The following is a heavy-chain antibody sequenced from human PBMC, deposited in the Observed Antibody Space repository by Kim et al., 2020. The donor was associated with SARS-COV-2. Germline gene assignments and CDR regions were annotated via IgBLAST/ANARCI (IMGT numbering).Heavy chain of an antibody. V-gene: IGHV1-69*13. D-gene: IGHD6-13*01. CDR3: ARERLLTYSSSWYYFDY. CDR1: GGTFSSYA. Sequence: SVKVSCKASGGTFSSYAISWVRQAPGQGLEWMGGIIPIFGTANYAQKFQGRVTITADESTSTAYMELSSLRSEDTAVYYCARERLLTYSSSWYYFDYWGQGTLVTVSS. CDR2: IIPIFGTA. J-gene: IGHJ4*02.